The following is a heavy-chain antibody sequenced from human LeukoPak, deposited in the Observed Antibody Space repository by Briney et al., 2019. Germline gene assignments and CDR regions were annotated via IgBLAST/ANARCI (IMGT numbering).Heavy chain of an antibody. CDR2: IRSKANSYAT. CDR3: TRGYSYANFDY. J-gene: IGHJ4*02. Sequence: QPGGSLRLSCAASGFTFSGSAMHWVRQASGKGLEWVGRIRSKANSYATAYAASVKGRFTISRDDSKNTAYLQMNSLKTEDTAVYYCTRGYSYANFDYWGQGTLVTVSS. CDR1: GFTFSGSA. V-gene: IGHV3-73*01. D-gene: IGHD5-18*01.